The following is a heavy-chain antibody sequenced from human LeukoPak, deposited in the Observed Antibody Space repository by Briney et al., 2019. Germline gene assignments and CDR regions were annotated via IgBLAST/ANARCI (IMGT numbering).Heavy chain of an antibody. V-gene: IGHV3-23*01. J-gene: IGHJ4*02. Sequence: GGSLRLSCAASGFTFSSYAMSWVRQAPGKGLEWVSAISGSGGSTYYADSVKGRFTISRGNSKNTLYLQMNSLRAEDTAVYYCAKCRRQWLPPLGFDYWGQGTLVTVSS. CDR2: ISGSGGST. D-gene: IGHD6-19*01. CDR1: GFTFSSYA. CDR3: AKCRRQWLPPLGFDY.